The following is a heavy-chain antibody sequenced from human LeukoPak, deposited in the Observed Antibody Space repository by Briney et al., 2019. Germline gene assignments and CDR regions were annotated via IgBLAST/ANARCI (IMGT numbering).Heavy chain of an antibody. CDR3: ARGVGNYRYYFDY. Sequence: GGSLRLSCAASGFTFSSYSMNWVRQAPGKGLEWVSYISSSSSTIYYADSVKGRFTISRDNAKNSLYLQMNSLRAEDTAVYYCARGVGNYRYYFDYWGQGTLVTVSS. J-gene: IGHJ4*02. V-gene: IGHV3-48*04. D-gene: IGHD3-22*01. CDR1: GFTFSSYS. CDR2: ISSSSSTI.